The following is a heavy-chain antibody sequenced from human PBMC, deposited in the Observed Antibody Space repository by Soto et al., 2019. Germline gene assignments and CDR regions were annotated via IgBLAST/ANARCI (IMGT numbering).Heavy chain of an antibody. CDR2: IIPILGIA. V-gene: IGHV1-69*02. CDR3: ARALGVTMVRGVKEYYYYMDV. CDR1: GGTFSSYT. D-gene: IGHD3-10*01. Sequence: ASVKVSCKASGGTFSSYTISWVRQAPGQGLEWMGRIIPILGIANYAQKFQGRVTITADKSTSTAYMELSSLRSEDTAVYYCARALGVTMVRGVKEYYYYMDVWGKGTTVTVSS. J-gene: IGHJ6*03.